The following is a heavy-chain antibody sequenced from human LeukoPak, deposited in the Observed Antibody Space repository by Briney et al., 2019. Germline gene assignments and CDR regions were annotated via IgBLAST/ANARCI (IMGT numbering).Heavy chain of an antibody. CDR2: IRSKANSYAT. D-gene: IGHD3-10*01. V-gene: IGHV3-73*01. Sequence: GGSLRLSCAASGFPFSSSAMHWVRQASGKGLEWVGRIRSKANSYATAYAASVKGRFTISRDDSKNTAYLQMNSLKTEDTAVYYCTTPYGSGKRNRNPWGQGTLVTVSS. J-gene: IGHJ5*02. CDR1: GFPFSSSA. CDR3: TTPYGSGKRNRNP.